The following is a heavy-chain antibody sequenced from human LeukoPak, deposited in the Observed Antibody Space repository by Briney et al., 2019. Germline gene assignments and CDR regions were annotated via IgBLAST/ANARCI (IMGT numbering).Heavy chain of an antibody. J-gene: IGHJ4*02. D-gene: IGHD1-1*01. CDR3: AKGRTGYYFDY. CDR1: GFSFSGYA. Sequence: GGSLRLSCAASGFSFSGYAMSWVRQAPGKGLEWVSGISGSGGSTYYADSVKGRFTISRDNSKNTLYLQMNSLRAEDTAVYYCAKGRTGYYFDYWGQGTLVTVSS. V-gene: IGHV3-23*01. CDR2: ISGSGGST.